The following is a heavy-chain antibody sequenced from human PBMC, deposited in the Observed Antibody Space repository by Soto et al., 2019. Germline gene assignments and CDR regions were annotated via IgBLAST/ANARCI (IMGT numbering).Heavy chain of an antibody. D-gene: IGHD2-15*01. J-gene: IGHJ5*01. Sequence: QVQLVQSGAEVKKPGSSVKVSCKASGGTFSSYAISWVRQAPGQGLEWMGGIIPIFGTANYAQKFQGRVTITADESTGTAYMELSSLISEDTAVYYFAKESGYCSGGSCYFLPGIGSWGQGTLVTVSP. V-gene: IGHV1-69*12. CDR3: AKESGYCSGGSCYFLPGIGS. CDR1: GGTFSSYA. CDR2: IIPIFGTA.